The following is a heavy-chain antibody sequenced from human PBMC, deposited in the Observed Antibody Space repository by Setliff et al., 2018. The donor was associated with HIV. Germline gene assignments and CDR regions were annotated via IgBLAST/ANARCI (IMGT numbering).Heavy chain of an antibody. V-gene: IGHV4-4*07. CDR2: FYTSGST. CDR1: GASLQSYY. CDR3: ARDRLTYYFDY. Sequence: SETLSLTCSVSGASLQSYYWSWIRQPAGKGLEWIGRFYTSGSTNYNPSLKSRVTMSVDTSKNQLSLKLSSVTAADTAVYYCARDRLTYYFDYWGQGILVTVSS. D-gene: IGHD3-22*01. J-gene: IGHJ4*02.